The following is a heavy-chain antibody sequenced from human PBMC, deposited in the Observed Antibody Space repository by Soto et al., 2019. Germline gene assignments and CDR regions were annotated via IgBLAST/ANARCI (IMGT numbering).Heavy chain of an antibody. CDR2: ISGSGGST. CDR3: AKVLLWFGKPAYYYGMDV. CDR1: GFTFSSYA. V-gene: IGHV3-23*01. D-gene: IGHD3-10*01. Sequence: GGSLKLSCAASGFTFSSYAMSWVRQAPGKGLEWVSAISGSGGSTYYADSVKGRFTISRDNSKNTLYLQMNSLRAEDTAVYYCAKVLLWFGKPAYYYGMDVWGQGTTVTVYS. J-gene: IGHJ6*02.